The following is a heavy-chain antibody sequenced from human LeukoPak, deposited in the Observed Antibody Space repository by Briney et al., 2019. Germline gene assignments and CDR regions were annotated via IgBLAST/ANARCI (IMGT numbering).Heavy chain of an antibody. CDR1: GFTVSSNY. J-gene: IGHJ6*02. CDR3: VSLRGYSGYDYYTYYGMDV. Sequence: GGSLRLSCAASGFTVSSNYMSWVRQAPGKGLEWVSSISGSSNHIYYADSVKGRFTISRDNAKNSLYLQMSSLRAEDTAMYYCVSLRGYSGYDYYTYYGMDVWGQGTTVTVSS. D-gene: IGHD5-12*01. V-gene: IGHV3-21*01. CDR2: ISGSSNHI.